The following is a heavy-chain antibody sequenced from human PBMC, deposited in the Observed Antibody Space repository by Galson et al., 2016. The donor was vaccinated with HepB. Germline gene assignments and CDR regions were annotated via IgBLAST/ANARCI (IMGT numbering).Heavy chain of an antibody. CDR2: IYSGGST. CDR3: AKGRYCGGDCYSSDY. Sequence: SLRLSCAASGFTFSSYYKHWVRQAPGKGLEWVSVIYSGGSTYYADSVKGRFTISRDNSKNTLYLQMNSLRAEDTAVYYCAKGRYCGGDCYSSDYWGQGTLVTVSS. D-gene: IGHD2-21*02. CDR1: GFTFSSYY. J-gene: IGHJ4*02. V-gene: IGHV3-53*01.